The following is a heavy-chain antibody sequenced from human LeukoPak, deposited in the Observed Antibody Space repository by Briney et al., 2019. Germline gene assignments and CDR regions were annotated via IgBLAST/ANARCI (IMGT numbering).Heavy chain of an antibody. Sequence: GGSLRLSCAASGFTFSSYGMHWVRQAPGKGLEWVAVISYDGSNKYYADSVKGRFTISRDNSKNTLYLQMNSLRAEDTAVYSCAKDRSTVVGPYYFDYWGQGTLVTVSS. CDR3: AKDRSTVVGPYYFDY. J-gene: IGHJ4*02. V-gene: IGHV3-30*18. CDR1: GFTFSSYG. CDR2: ISYDGSNK. D-gene: IGHD4-11*01.